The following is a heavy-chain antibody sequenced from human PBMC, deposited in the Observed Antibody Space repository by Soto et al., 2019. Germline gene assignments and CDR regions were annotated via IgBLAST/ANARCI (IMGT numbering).Heavy chain of an antibody. D-gene: IGHD1-26*01. J-gene: IGHJ4*02. CDR1: GGTFSSYS. Sequence: QLQLVQSGAEVKKPGSSVKVSCKASGGTFSSYSINGVRQAPGQGLEWMGEIIPIFGTANYAQKVQGRGTIAADESTSTAYMELSSLRSEYTAVYYCASDGGRHSGGIDYWGQGTLVTVSS. V-gene: IGHV1-69*01. CDR3: ASDGGRHSGGIDY. CDR2: IIPIFGTA.